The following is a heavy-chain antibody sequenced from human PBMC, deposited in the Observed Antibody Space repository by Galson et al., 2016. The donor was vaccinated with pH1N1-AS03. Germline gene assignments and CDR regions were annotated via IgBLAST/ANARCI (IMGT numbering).Heavy chain of an antibody. CDR2: ISGNGVST. D-gene: IGHD6-13*01. CDR3: ARGPVSYSNYWFPPPDY. Sequence: PRLSCAASGFTFSSYAMYWVRQAPGKGLEYVSAISGNGVSTYYANSVKGRFTIPRDNSKNTLYLQMGSLRAEDMAVYYCARGPVSYSNYWFPPPDYWGQGTLVTVSS. V-gene: IGHV3-64*01. CDR1: GFTFSSYA. J-gene: IGHJ4*02.